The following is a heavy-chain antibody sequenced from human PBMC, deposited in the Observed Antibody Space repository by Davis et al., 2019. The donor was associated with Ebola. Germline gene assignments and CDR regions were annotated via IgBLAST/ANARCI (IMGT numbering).Heavy chain of an antibody. D-gene: IGHD5-12*01. Sequence: GESLKISCAASGFTFSNYAMNWVRQAPGKGLEWVGRIKSKTDGGTTDYAAPVKGRFTISRDDSKNTLYLQMNSLKTEDTAVYYCTTDLIYHEWLRLRIYWGQGTLVTVSS. CDR1: GFTFSNYA. CDR2: IKSKTDGGTT. CDR3: TTDLIYHEWLRLRIY. J-gene: IGHJ4*02. V-gene: IGHV3-15*07.